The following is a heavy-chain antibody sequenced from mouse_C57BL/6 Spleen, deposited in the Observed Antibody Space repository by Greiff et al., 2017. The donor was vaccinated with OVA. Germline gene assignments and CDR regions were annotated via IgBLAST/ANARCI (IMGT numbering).Heavy chain of an antibody. V-gene: IGHV1-54*01. CDR3: ARTTVVATEYYFDY. CDR2: INPGSGGT. CDR1: GYAFTNYL. J-gene: IGHJ2*01. Sequence: QVHVKQSGAELVRPGTSVKVSCKASGYAFTNYLIEWVKQRPGQGLEWIGVINPGSGGTNYNEKFKGKATLTADKSSSTAYMQLSSLTSEDSAVYFCARTTVVATEYYFDYWGQGTTLTVSS. D-gene: IGHD1-1*01.